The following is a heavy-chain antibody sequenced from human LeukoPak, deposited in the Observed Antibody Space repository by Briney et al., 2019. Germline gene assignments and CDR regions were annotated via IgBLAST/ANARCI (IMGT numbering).Heavy chain of an antibody. D-gene: IGHD5-18*01. CDR1: GGSFSGYH. Sequence: SETLSLTCAVYGGSFSGYHWSWIRQPPGKGLEWIGEINHSGSTNYNPSLKSRVTISVDTSKNQFSLKLSSVTAADTAVYYCARARGYSYGYYYYYMDVWGKGTTVTVSS. J-gene: IGHJ6*03. CDR3: ARARGYSYGYYYYYMDV. CDR2: INHSGST. V-gene: IGHV4-34*01.